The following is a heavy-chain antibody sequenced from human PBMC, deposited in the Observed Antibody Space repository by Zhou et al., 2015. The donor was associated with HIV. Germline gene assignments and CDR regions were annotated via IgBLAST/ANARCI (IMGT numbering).Heavy chain of an antibody. CDR3: VNDINFRIDS. J-gene: IGHJ4*02. CDR2: INDHGTSI. V-gene: IGHV3-74*02. D-gene: IGHD1-1*01. CDR1: GFTLSSYW. Sequence: VQLVESGGGLVKPGGSLRLSCAASGFTLSSYWMHWVRQVPGKGLVWVARINDHGTSIKYADSVKGRFTISRDNAKDTLYLYMDSLRVEDTAIYYCVNDINFRIDSWGQGTLVTVSS.